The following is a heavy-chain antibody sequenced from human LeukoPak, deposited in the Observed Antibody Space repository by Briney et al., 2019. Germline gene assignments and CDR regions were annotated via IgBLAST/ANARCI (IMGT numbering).Heavy chain of an antibody. CDR3: ARAGDRRIAAPPGY. CDR1: GYTFTNYD. J-gene: IGHJ4*02. Sequence: ASVKVSCKGSGYTFTNYDINWVRQATGQGLEWMGWMNPNSGNTGYAQKFQGRVTITRNTSISTAYMELSSLRSEDTAVYYCARAGDRRIAAPPGYWGQGTLVAVSS. V-gene: IGHV1-8*03. D-gene: IGHD6-6*01. CDR2: MNPNSGNT.